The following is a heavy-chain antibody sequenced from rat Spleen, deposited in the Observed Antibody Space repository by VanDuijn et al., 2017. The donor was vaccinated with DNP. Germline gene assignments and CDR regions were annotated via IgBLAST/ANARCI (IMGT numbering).Heavy chain of an antibody. CDR3: ARHRAIAAIWDY. D-gene: IGHD1-2*01. Sequence: EVQLVESGGDLVQPGRSLKLSCVASGFTFNKYWMTWIRQVPGKGLEWVAAITSSGGSTYYPDSVKGRFTISRDNAKNTQYLQMDSLRSEDTATYYCARHRAIAAIWDYWGQGVMVTVSS. CDR1: GFTFNKYW. CDR2: ITSSGGST. J-gene: IGHJ2*01. V-gene: IGHV5-31*01.